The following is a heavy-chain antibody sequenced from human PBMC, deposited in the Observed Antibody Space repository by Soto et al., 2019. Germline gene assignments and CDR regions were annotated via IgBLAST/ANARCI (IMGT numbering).Heavy chain of an antibody. CDR3: SREPRYDRGGSCYITRDAYGI. V-gene: IGHV3-66*01. CDR2: ISNHGDR. CDR1: GFIFSDTY. J-gene: IGHJ3*02. D-gene: IGHD2-15*01. Sequence: EVQLVESGGGLVQPGGSLRLSCTASGFIFSDTYVNWVRQAPGKGLEWVSVISNHGDRHYADYVRGRFSFFRDISDNTMQSLMNNLSVEDTAVYYYSREPRYDRGGSCYITRDAYGIWGQGTMVTVSS.